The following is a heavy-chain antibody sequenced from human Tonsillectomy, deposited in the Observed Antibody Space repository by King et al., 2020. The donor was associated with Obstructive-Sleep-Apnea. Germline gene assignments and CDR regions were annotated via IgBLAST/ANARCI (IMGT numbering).Heavy chain of an antibody. CDR1: GFTFSNYW. CDR2: IEQDGSSK. V-gene: IGHV3-7*03. J-gene: IGHJ4*02. CDR3: ARLVFDSNDRNFDY. Sequence: QLVQSGGGLVQPGGSLRLSGAASGFTFSNYWMSWLRQAPEKGLEWVANIEQDGSSKYYVDSVKGRFTISRDNAMNSIFLHMSSLRAEDTAVYYCARLVFDSNDRNFDYWGQGTLVTVSS. D-gene: IGHD1-1*01.